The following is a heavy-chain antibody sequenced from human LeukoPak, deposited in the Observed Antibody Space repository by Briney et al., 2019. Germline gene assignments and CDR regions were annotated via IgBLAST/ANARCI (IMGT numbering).Heavy chain of an antibody. CDR2: IYYSGST. CDR3: AGDRWLGLGAFDM. CDR1: GYSISSGYY. Sequence: SETLSLTCTVSGYSISSGYYWGWIRQPPGKGLEWIGYIYYSGSTNYNPSLKSRVPISVDTSKNQFSLKLRSETAADTAVYYCAGDRWLGLGAFDMWGQGTMVTVSS. V-gene: IGHV4-38-2*02. D-gene: IGHD5-24*01. J-gene: IGHJ3*02.